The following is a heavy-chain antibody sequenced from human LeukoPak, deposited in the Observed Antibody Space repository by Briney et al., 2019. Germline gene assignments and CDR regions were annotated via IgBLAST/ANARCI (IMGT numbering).Heavy chain of an antibody. V-gene: IGHV3-9*01. Sequence: PGRSLRLSCAASGFTFDDYAMHWVRQAPGKGLEWVSGISWNSGSIGYADSVKGRFTISRDNAKNSLYLQMNSLRAEDTALYYCAKGGHFVVVPAAPGYWGQGTLVTVSS. CDR2: ISWNSGSI. D-gene: IGHD2-2*01. CDR1: GFTFDDYA. J-gene: IGHJ4*02. CDR3: AKGGHFVVVPAAPGY.